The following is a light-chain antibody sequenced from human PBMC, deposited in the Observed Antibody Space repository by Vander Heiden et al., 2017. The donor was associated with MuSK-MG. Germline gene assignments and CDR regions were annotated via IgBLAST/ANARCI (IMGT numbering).Light chain of an antibody. CDR1: QSISSW. CDR3: RQDNSYPT. CDR2: KAS. V-gene: IGKV1-5*03. J-gene: IGKJ1*01. Sequence: DIQMTQSPSTLSASVGDRVTITCRASQSISSWLAWYQQKPGKAPKLLIYKASSLESGVPSRFSGSGAGTEFTLTISSLQPDDFASYYCRQDNSYPTFGQGTKVEMK.